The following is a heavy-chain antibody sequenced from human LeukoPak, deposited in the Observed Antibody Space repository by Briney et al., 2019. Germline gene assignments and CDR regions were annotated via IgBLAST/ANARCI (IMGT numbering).Heavy chain of an antibody. CDR3: ARFSMGRLPAWFDY. J-gene: IGHJ4*02. D-gene: IGHD2-8*01. CDR2: ISSTGGTA. CDR1: GFTFSSFG. V-gene: IGHV3-23*01. Sequence: GGSLRLSCAASGFTFSSFGMSWVRQAPGKGLEWVSAISSTGGTAYYADSVKGRFTISRDNAKNSLYLQMNSLSAEDTAVYYCARFSMGRLPAWFDYWGQGTLVTVSS.